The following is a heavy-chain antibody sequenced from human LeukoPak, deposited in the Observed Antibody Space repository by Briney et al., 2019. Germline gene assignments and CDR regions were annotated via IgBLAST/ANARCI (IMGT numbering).Heavy chain of an antibody. V-gene: IGHV3-30-3*01. J-gene: IGHJ4*02. Sequence: PGGSLRLSCAASGFTFSSYAMHWVRQAPGKGLEWVAVISYDGSNKYYADSVKGRFTISRDNSKNTLYLQMNSLRAEDTAVYYCARAPEYSSSDHFDYWGQGTLVTVSS. CDR1: GFTFSSYA. CDR3: ARAPEYSSSDHFDY. D-gene: IGHD6-6*01. CDR2: ISYDGSNK.